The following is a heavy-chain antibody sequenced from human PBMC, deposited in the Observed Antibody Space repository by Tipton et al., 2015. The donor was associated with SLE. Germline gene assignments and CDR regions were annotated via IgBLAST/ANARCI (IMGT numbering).Heavy chain of an antibody. CDR1: GFTFSSYA. CDR3: ARVTNPLSEWFDY. CDR2: IRGSGGST. D-gene: IGHD3-3*01. Sequence: GSLRLSCAASGFTFSSYAMSWVRQAPGKGLEWVSAIRGSGGSTYYADSVKGRFTISRDNSKNTLYLQMNSLRAEDTAVYYCARVTNPLSEWFDYWGQGTLVTVSS. J-gene: IGHJ4*02. V-gene: IGHV3-23*01.